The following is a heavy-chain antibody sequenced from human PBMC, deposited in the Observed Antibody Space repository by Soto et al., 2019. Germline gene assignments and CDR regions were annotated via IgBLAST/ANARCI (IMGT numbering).Heavy chain of an antibody. J-gene: IGHJ3*02. CDR2: ITGGAGSA. Sequence: EVQLLESGGGLVQPGGSLRLSCAASGFTFSSYAMTWVRQAPGKGLEWVSVITGGAGSAYYADSVKGRFTISRDNSKNTLYLQMNSLRAGDTAGYYCAKESRYSDYVRAFDIWGQGTLVTVSS. CDR1: GFTFSSYA. D-gene: IGHD5-12*01. V-gene: IGHV3-23*01. CDR3: AKESRYSDYVRAFDI.